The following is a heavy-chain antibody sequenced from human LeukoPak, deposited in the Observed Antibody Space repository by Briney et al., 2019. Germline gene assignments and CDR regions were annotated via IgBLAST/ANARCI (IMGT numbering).Heavy chain of an antibody. Sequence: SVTVSCTASGGTFSSYAISWVRQAPGQGLEWMGGIIPIFGTANYAQKFQGRVTITADESTSTAYMALSSLRSEDTAVYYCARDKCSSTSCYSPWFDPWGQGTLVTVSS. CDR3: ARDKCSSTSCYSPWFDP. J-gene: IGHJ5*02. V-gene: IGHV1-69*13. CDR2: IIPIFGTA. D-gene: IGHD2-2*01. CDR1: GGTFSSYA.